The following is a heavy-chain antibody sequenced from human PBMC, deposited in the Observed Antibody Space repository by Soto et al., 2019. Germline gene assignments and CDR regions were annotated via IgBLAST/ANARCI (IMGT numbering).Heavy chain of an antibody. CDR2: ISSSSSYI. J-gene: IGHJ5*02. CDR1: GFTFSSYS. V-gene: IGHV3-21*01. CDR3: ASPSSGSPSVGFDP. Sequence: GGSLRLSCAASGFTFSSYSMNWVRQAPGKGLEWVSSISSSSSYIYYADSVKGRFTISRDNAKNSLYLQMNSLRAEDTAVYYCASPSSGSPSVGFDPWGQGTLVTVSS. D-gene: IGHD3-10*01.